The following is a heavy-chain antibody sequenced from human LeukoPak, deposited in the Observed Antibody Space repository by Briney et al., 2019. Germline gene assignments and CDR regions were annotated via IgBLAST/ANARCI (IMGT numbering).Heavy chain of an antibody. CDR3: AKLYYDILTGSLPYYMDV. D-gene: IGHD3-9*01. CDR1: GFTFSSYA. V-gene: IGHV3-64*01. Sequence: PGGSLRLSCAASGFTFSSYAMHWVRQAPGKGLEYVSAISSNGGSTYYANSVKGRFTISRDNSKNTLYLQMNSLRAEDTAVYYCAKLYYDILTGSLPYYMDVWGKGTTVTISS. J-gene: IGHJ6*03. CDR2: ISSNGGST.